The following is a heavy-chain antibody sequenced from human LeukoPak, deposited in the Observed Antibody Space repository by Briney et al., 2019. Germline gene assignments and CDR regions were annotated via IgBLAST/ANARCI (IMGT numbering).Heavy chain of an antibody. CDR2: INPNSGGT. CDR1: GYTFTGYY. V-gene: IGHV1-2*02. Sequence: ASVKVSCKASGYTFTGYYMHWVRQAPGQELEWMGWINPNSGGTNYAQKFQGRVTMTRDTSISTAYMELSRLRSDDTAVYYCASRRYCSSTSCYPRGLDYWGQGTLVTVSS. D-gene: IGHD2-2*01. J-gene: IGHJ4*02. CDR3: ASRRYCSSTSCYPRGLDY.